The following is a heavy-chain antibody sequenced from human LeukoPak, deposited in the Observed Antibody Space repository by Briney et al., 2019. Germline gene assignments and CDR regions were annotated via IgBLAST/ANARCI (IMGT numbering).Heavy chain of an antibody. Sequence: SETLSLTCTGSGGSISSYYWSWIRQPPGKGLEWIGYIYYSGSTNYNPYLTSRVTISVDTSKNQFSLKLSSVTAADTAVYYCAYSSSSGFDYWGQGTLVTVSS. V-gene: IGHV4-59*12. CDR3: AYSSSSGFDY. J-gene: IGHJ4*02. CDR1: GGSISSYY. CDR2: IYYSGST. D-gene: IGHD6-6*01.